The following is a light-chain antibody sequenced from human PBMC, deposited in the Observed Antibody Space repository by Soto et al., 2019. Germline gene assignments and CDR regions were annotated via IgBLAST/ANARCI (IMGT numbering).Light chain of an antibody. CDR1: QSISRW. Sequence: DIQMTQSPSTLSASVGNRVTISCRASQSISRWLAWYQQKPGKAPTLLIYHASTLESGVPSRFSGSGSGTEFTLTISILQPDDVATYYCQQYNTYLSFGQGTKVEIK. V-gene: IGKV1-5*01. CDR3: QQYNTYLS. J-gene: IGKJ1*01. CDR2: HAS.